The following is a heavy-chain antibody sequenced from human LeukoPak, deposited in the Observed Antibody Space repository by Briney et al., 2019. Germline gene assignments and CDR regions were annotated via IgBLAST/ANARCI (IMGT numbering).Heavy chain of an antibody. D-gene: IGHD3-9*01. CDR2: ISWNSGSI. J-gene: IGHJ3*02. CDR1: GFTFDDYA. V-gene: IGHV3-9*03. Sequence: PGGSLRLSCAASGFTFDDYAMHWVRQAPGKGLEWVSGISWNSGSIGYADSVKGRFTISRDNAKNSLYLQMNSLRAEDMALYFCAKENRYYDILIGRGSFDIWGQGTMVTVSS. CDR3: AKENRYYDILIGRGSFDI.